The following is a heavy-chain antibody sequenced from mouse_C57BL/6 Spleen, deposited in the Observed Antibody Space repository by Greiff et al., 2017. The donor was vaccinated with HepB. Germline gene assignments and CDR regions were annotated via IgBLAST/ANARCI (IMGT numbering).Heavy chain of an antibody. J-gene: IGHJ2*01. CDR3: ARGGYGSSSLDY. CDR1: GSTFTSYW. Sequence: QVQLQQPGAELVKPGASVKLSCKASGSTFTSYWMQWVKQRPGQGLEWIGEIDPSDSYTNYNQKFKGKATLTVDTASSTAYMQLSSLTSEDSAVYYCARGGYGSSSLDYWGQGTTLTVSS. V-gene: IGHV1-50*01. CDR2: IDPSDSYT. D-gene: IGHD1-1*01.